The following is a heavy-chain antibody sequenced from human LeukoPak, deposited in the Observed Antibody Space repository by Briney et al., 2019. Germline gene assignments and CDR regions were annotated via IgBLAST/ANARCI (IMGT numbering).Heavy chain of an antibody. CDR1: GYIFTSYG. CDR3: AREGGSSGWPYNWFDP. D-gene: IGHD6-19*01. CDR2: ISVYNGST. J-gene: IGHJ5*02. V-gene: IGHV1-18*01. Sequence: GASVKVSCKASGYIFTSYGISWVRQAPGQGLEWMGWISVYNGSTNYAQKLQGRVTMTTDTSTSTAYMELRSLRSEDTAVYYCAREGGSSGWPYNWFDPWGQGTLVTVSS.